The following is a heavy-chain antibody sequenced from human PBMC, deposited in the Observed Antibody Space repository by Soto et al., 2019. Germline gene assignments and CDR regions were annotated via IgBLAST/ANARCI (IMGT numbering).Heavy chain of an antibody. D-gene: IGHD3-10*01. CDR2: IWYDGSNK. Sequence: QVQLVESGGGVVQPGRSLRLSCAASGFTFSSYGMHWVRQAPGKGLEWVAVIWYDGSNKYYADSVKGRFTISRDNSKNTLYLQMNSLRAEDTAVYYCARTLGSGSYYNVLFDYWGQGTLVTVSS. V-gene: IGHV3-33*01. J-gene: IGHJ4*02. CDR1: GFTFSSYG. CDR3: ARTLGSGSYYNVLFDY.